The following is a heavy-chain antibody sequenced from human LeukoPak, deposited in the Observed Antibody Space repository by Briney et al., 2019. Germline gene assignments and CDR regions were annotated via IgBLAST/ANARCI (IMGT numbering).Heavy chain of an antibody. CDR2: IKPKSGGT. J-gene: IGHJ4*02. CDR3: AAVELRFLEWLSHRGYYFDY. V-gene: IGHV1-2*02. D-gene: IGHD3-3*01. Sequence: ASVKVSCKASGHTLAGYYLHWVRQAPGQGLEWMGWIKPKSGGTQSAQKFQGRVTMDRDTSLSTAYMELSSLRSEGTAVYYCAAVELRFLEWLSHRGYYFDYWGQGTLVTVSS. CDR1: GHTLAGYY.